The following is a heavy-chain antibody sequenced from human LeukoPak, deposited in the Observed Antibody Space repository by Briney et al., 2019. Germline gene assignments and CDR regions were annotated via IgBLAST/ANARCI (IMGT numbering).Heavy chain of an antibody. D-gene: IGHD7-27*01. V-gene: IGHV3-30-3*01. CDR2: ISYDGSNK. J-gene: IGHJ4*02. CDR1: GFTFSSYA. CDR3: ARDPPGWGSYFDY. Sequence: GGSLRLSCAASGFTFSSYAMHWVRQAPGKGLEWVAVISYDGSNKYYADSVKGRFTISRDNSKNTLYLQMNSLRAEDTAVYYCARDPPGWGSYFDYWGQGILVTVSS.